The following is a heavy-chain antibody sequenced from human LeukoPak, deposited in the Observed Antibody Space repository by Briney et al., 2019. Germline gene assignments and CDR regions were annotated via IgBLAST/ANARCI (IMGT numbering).Heavy chain of an antibody. CDR1: GDTFSSYA. D-gene: IGHD3-9*01. J-gene: IGHJ4*02. Sequence: ASVKVSRKASGDTFSSYAINWVRQAPGQGLEWMGTIIPIFGTANYAQKFQGRVTITADKSTSTAYMELSSPRSEDTAVYYCARDPAPDYDILTGLDYWGQGTLVTVSS. CDR3: ARDPAPDYDILTGLDY. CDR2: IIPIFGTA. V-gene: IGHV1-69*06.